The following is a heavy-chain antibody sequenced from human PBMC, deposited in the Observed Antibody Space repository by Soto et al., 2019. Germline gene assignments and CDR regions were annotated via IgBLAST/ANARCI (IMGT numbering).Heavy chain of an antibody. D-gene: IGHD3-22*01. V-gene: IGHV4-34*01. CDR3: ARGIIYHDSSAYFDS. CDR1: GGPFSGYY. J-gene: IGHJ4*02. Sequence: LSETLSLTCAVYGGPFSGYYWSWIRQSPGTGLEWIGEINHSGSTNYNPSLKSRVTISVDTSKNQFSLKLTSVIAADTAVYYCARGIIYHDSSAYFDSWGQGTLVTVSS. CDR2: INHSGST.